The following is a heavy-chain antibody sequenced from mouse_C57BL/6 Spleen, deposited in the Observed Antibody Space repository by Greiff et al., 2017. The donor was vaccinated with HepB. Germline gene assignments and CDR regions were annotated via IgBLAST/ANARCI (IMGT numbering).Heavy chain of an antibody. CDR2: INPGSGGT. D-gene: IGHD2-4*01. Sequence: VKLMESGAELVRPGTSVKVSCKASGYAFTNYLIEWVKQRPGQGLEWIGVINPGSGGTNYNEKFKGKATLTADKSSSTAYMQLSSLTSEDSAVYFCARSRLRGGYFDVWGTGTTVTVSS. CDR1: GYAFTNYL. CDR3: ARSRLRGGYFDV. J-gene: IGHJ1*03. V-gene: IGHV1-54*01.